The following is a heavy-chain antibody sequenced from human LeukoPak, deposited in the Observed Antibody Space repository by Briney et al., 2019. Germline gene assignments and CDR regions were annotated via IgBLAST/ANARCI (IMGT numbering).Heavy chain of an antibody. J-gene: IGHJ4*02. D-gene: IGHD1-26*01. CDR2: IKQDGSEK. V-gene: IGHV3-7*01. CDR3: ARDSFARIVGATDY. CDR1: GFTFSSYW. Sequence: GGSLRLSCAASGFTFSSYWMSWVRQAPGKGLEWVANIKQDGSEKYYVDPVKGRFTISRDNAKNSLYLQMNSLRAEDTAVYYCARDSFARIVGATDYWGQGTLVTVSS.